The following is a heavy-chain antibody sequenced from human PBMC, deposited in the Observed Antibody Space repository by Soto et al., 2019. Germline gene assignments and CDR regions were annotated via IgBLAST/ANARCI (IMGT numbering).Heavy chain of an antibody. CDR3: SKDLTWELLSAFDI. Sequence: QVQLVESGGGVVQPGRSLRLSCAASGFTFSAYAMHWVRQAPGKGLEWVAVMSSDGRKIYYADSVKGRFTISRDNSKNTLYLQMNSLRAEDTAVYYCSKDLTWELLSAFDIWGQGTKVTVSS. CDR2: MSSDGRKI. CDR1: GFTFSAYA. J-gene: IGHJ3*02. D-gene: IGHD1-26*01. V-gene: IGHV3-30*18.